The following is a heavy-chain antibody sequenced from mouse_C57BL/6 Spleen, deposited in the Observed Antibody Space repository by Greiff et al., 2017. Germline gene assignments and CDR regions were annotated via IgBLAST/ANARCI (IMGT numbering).Heavy chain of an antibody. V-gene: IGHV7-3*01. CDR3: ARDRRLLREGAMDY. CDR1: GFTFTDYY. J-gene: IGHJ4*01. CDR2: IRNKANGYTT. Sequence: EVQLQESGGGLVQPGGSLSLSCAASGFTFTDYYMSWVRQPPGKALEWLGFIRNKANGYTTEYSASVKGRFTISRDNSQSILYLQMNALRAEDSATYYCARDRRLLREGAMDYWGQGTSVTVSS. D-gene: IGHD1-1*01.